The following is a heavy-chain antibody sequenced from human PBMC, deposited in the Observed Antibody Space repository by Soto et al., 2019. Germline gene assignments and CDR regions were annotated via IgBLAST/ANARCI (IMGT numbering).Heavy chain of an antibody. CDR3: ARKGYIYENKYYHYGMVC. D-gene: IGHD5-18*01. J-gene: IGHJ6*02. CDR2: ISGSGGST. V-gene: IGHV3-23*01. Sequence: GGSLRLSCAASGFTFSSYAMSWVRQAPEKGLEWVSAISGSGGSTYYADSVKGRFTISRDNSKNTLYLQMNSLRAEDTAVYYCARKGYIYENKYYHYGMVCWGQGTTVNVSS. CDR1: GFTFSSYA.